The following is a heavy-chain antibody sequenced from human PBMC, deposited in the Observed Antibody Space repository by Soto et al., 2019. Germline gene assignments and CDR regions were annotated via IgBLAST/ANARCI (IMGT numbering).Heavy chain of an antibody. V-gene: IGHV1-3*01. CDR2: INAGNGNT. D-gene: IGHD6-13*01. J-gene: IGHJ1*01. CDR3: ARGSDSSSSWYKTPGSLLH. CDR1: GYTFTSYA. Sequence: QVQLVQSGAEVKKPGASVKVSCKASGYTFTSYAMHWVRQAPGQRLEWMGWINAGNGNTKYSQKFQGRVTITRDTAASPAYMELSSLRSEETAVYYCARGSDSSSSWYKTPGSLLHWGQCTLVTVSS.